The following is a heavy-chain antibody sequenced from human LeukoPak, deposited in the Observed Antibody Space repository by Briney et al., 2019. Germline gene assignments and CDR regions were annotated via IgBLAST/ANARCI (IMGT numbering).Heavy chain of an antibody. CDR2: INGDGSRT. D-gene: IGHD4-17*01. J-gene: IGHJ4*02. Sequence: GGSLRLSCAASGFTFSTNWMHWVRQAPGKGLVWVTRINGDGSRTNYADSVEGRFTISRDNAKNTVYLQMNSLRAEDTAVYYCARGATYAYYFDYWGQGILVTVSS. CDR3: ARGATYAYYFDY. CDR1: GFTFSTNW. V-gene: IGHV3-74*01.